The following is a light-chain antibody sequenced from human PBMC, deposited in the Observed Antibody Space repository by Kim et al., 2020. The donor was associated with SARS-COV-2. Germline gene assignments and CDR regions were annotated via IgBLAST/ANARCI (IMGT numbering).Light chain of an antibody. CDR3: QAWDSSTEV. CDR1: KLGDKY. CDR2: QDS. V-gene: IGLV3-1*01. Sequence: VSPGQTASIPCSGDKLGDKYACWYQQKPGQSPVLVIYQDSKRPSGIPERFSGSNSGNTATLTISGTQAMDEADYYCQAWDSSTEVFGTGTKFTVL. J-gene: IGLJ1*01.